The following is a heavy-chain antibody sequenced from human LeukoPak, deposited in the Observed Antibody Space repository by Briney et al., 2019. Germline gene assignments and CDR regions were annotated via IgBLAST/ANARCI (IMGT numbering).Heavy chain of an antibody. Sequence: SETLSLTCTVSGGSISSHYWSWIRQPPGKGLEWIGYIYYGGSTNYNPSLKSRVTISVDTSKNQFSLKLSSVTAADTAVYYCARTYSSSSCFDYWGQGTLVTVSS. J-gene: IGHJ4*02. V-gene: IGHV4-59*11. CDR2: IYYGGST. D-gene: IGHD6-6*01. CDR3: ARTYSSSSCFDY. CDR1: GGSISSHY.